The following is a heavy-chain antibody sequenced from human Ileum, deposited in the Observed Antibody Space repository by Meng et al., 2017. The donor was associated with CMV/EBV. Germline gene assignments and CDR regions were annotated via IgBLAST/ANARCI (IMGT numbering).Heavy chain of an antibody. V-gene: IGHV4-31*02. Sequence: SISSGNYYWSWIRQHPGKDLEWIGYIHNSGSTYYRLSLKSRVTMSVDTSKNQFSLRLSFVTAADTAVYYCARGPHYYDSSVYYLDYWGQGALVTVSS. J-gene: IGHJ4*02. CDR3: ARGPHYYDSSVYYLDY. CDR1: SISSGNYY. CDR2: IHNSGST. D-gene: IGHD3-22*01.